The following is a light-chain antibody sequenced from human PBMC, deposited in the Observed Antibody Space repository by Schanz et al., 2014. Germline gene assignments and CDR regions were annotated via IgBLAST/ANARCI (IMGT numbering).Light chain of an antibody. CDR2: AAS. V-gene: IGKV3-20*01. CDR1: QSVTSTY. CDR3: QLYGTSPGT. Sequence: EIVMTQSPATLSVSPGERATLSCRASQSVTSTYLAWYQQKPGQAPRLLIYAASFRATGISGRFIGSGSGTEFTLTISRLEPEDFAVYYGQLYGTSPGTFGKGTKLEIK. J-gene: IGKJ2*01.